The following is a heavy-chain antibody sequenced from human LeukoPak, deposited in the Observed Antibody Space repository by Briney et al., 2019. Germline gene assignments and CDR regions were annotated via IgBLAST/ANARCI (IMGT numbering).Heavy chain of an antibody. CDR3: ARDSGTTGEVKFDP. J-gene: IGHJ5*02. V-gene: IGHV4-4*07. CDR1: GGSINSY. Sequence: SETLSLTCTVSGGSINSYWSWIRPPAGKGVEWIGRISGSGTITYNPALQSRLSISIDTSKNQFSLKLMSVTAADTAVYYCARDSGTTGEVKFDPWGQGTLVTVSS. D-gene: IGHD3-10*01. CDR2: ISGSGTI.